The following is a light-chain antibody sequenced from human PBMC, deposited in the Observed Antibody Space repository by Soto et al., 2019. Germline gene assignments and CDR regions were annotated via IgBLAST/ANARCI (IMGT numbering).Light chain of an antibody. CDR2: GAS. J-gene: IGKJ1*01. CDR3: QEYGSSRT. V-gene: IGKV3-20*01. CDR1: QSVSSSY. Sequence: EIVLTQSPRTLSLSPGERATLSCRASQSVSSSYLAWYQQKPGQAPRLLIYGASSRATGIPDRFSGSGSGTDFTLTISRLEPEDFVMYYCQEYGSSRTFGQGTKVDVK.